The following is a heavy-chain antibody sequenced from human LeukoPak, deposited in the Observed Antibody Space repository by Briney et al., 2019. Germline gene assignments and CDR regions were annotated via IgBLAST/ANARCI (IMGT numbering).Heavy chain of an antibody. Sequence: QSGGSLRLSCAASGFSFSSYAMSWVRQAPGKGLEWVSSLSVSGDSTYYADSVKGRFTISRDNSKNTLYLQMNSLRAEDTAVYYCARDSRMDVWGQGTTVTVSS. CDR2: LSVSGDST. J-gene: IGHJ6*02. CDR1: GFSFSSYA. CDR3: ARDSRMDV. V-gene: IGHV3-23*01.